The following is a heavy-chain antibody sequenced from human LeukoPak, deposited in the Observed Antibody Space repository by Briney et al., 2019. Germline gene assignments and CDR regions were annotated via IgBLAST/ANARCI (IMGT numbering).Heavy chain of an antibody. V-gene: IGHV3-23*01. Sequence: GGSLRLSCAASGFTFSSYPMSWVRQAPGKGLEWVSAISGSGANTHYADSVKGRFTISRDNSKNTLYLQMNSLRAEDTAVYYCAKDGDYYGSGNFDYWGQGTLVTVSS. CDR2: ISGSGANT. CDR3: AKDGDYYGSGNFDY. CDR1: GFTFSSYP. D-gene: IGHD3-10*01. J-gene: IGHJ4*02.